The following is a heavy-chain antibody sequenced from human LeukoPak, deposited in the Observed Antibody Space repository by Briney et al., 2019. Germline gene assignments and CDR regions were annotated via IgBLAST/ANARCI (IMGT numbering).Heavy chain of an antibody. CDR2: ISYDGSNT. CDR1: GFTFSSYD. V-gene: IGHV3-30*18. D-gene: IGHD1-14*01. J-gene: IGHJ4*02. CDR3: AKATGDYFDY. Sequence: PGGSLRLSCAASGFTFSSYDMHWVRQAPGKGPEWVAVISYDGSNTYYADSVKGRFTISRDNSKNTLYLQMNSLRAEDTAVYYCAKATGDYFDYWGQGTLVTVSS.